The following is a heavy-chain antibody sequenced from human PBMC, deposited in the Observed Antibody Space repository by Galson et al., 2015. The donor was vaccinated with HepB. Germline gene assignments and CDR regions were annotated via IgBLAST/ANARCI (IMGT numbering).Heavy chain of an antibody. J-gene: IGHJ4*02. CDR3: ARDRGSGGHFFDY. D-gene: IGHD4-23*01. CDR2: INTNTGNP. CDR1: GYTFTNYA. V-gene: IGHV7-4-1*02. Sequence: SVKVSCKASGYTFTNYAMNWVRQAPGQGLEWMGWINTNTGNPTYAQGFTGRFVFSLDTSVSTAYLQISSLKAEDTAIYYCARDRGSGGHFFDYWGRGTLVAVSS.